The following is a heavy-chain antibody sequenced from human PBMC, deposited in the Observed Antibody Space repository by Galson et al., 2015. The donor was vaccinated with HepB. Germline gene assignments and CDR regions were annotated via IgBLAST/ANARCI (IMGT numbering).Heavy chain of an antibody. D-gene: IGHD5-12*01. J-gene: IGHJ4*02. V-gene: IGHV3-11*06. CDR2: IRHSTAYT. Sequence: SLRLSCAASGFSFSDYYMRWIRQAPGKGLEWVAYIRHSTAYTNYADSVKGRFTISRDNAKNSLYLQINSLRAEDTAVYYCTRVADADYSGHAHFDYWGQGTLVSVSS. CDR3: TRVADADYSGHAHFDY. CDR1: GFSFSDYY.